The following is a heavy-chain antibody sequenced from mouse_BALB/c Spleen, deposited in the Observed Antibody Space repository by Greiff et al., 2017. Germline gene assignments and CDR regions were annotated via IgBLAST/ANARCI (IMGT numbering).Heavy chain of an antibody. CDR2: IYPGNSDT. J-gene: IGHJ3*01. D-gene: IGHD2-14*01. V-gene: IGHV1-5*01. Sequence: SGTVLARPGASVKMSCKASGYSFTSYWMHWVKQRPGQGLEWIGAIYPGNSDTSYNQKFKGKAKLTAVTSASTAYMELSSLTNEDSAVYYCTRAYYRSPAWFAYWGQGTLVTVSA. CDR1: GYSFTSYW. CDR3: TRAYYRSPAWFAY.